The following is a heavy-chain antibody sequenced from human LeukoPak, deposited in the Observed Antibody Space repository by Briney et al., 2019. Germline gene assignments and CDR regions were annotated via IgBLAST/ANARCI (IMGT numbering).Heavy chain of an antibody. CDR1: GGSFSPYY. CDR2: INHRGST. V-gene: IGHV4-34*01. Sequence: SETLSLTCTVYGGSFSPYYWNWIRQPPGMGLEWIGEINHRGSTNYNPSLKSRVTMSVDTSKSQFSLKLTSVTAADTAVYYCGGGLRFYYMDVWGKGTTVTVSS. J-gene: IGHJ6*03. CDR3: GGGLRFYYMDV. D-gene: IGHD1-26*01.